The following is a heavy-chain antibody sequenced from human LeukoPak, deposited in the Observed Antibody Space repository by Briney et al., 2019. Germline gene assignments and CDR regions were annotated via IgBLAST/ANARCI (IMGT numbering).Heavy chain of an antibody. CDR1: GYTFTDHY. V-gene: IGHV1-2*02. Sequence: GASVKVSCKTSGYTFTDHYFHWLRQAPGQGLEWMGWIHPKSGDTNYAERFQGRVSLTRDTSINTAYMELSSLRSDDTAVNYCARDHNWGPDYWGQGTLVSVSS. J-gene: IGHJ4*02. CDR3: ARDHNWGPDY. D-gene: IGHD7-27*01. CDR2: IHPKSGDT.